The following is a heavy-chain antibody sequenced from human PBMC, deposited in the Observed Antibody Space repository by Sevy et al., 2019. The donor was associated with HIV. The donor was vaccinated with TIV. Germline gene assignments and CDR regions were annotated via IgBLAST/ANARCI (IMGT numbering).Heavy chain of an antibody. CDR1: GFTFSDYY. D-gene: IGHD3-22*01. CDR3: ARGDSSGYYGEDYYYYYMDV. CDR2: ISSSSSYT. J-gene: IGHJ6*03. Sequence: GGSLRLSCAASGFTFSDYYMSWIRQAPGKGLEWVSYISSSSSYTNYACSVKGRFTISRDNAKNSLYLQMNSLRAEDTAVYYCARGDSSGYYGEDYYYYYMDVWGKGTTVTVSS. V-gene: IGHV3-11*06.